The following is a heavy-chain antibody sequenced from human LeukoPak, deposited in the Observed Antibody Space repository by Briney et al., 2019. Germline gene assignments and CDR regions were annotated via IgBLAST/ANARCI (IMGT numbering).Heavy chain of an antibody. J-gene: IGHJ4*02. CDR3: ARDGSSGTYYFDY. CDR1: GGSISSSSYY. V-gene: IGHV4-39*07. D-gene: IGHD3-22*01. Sequence: SETLSLTCTASGGSISSSSYYWGWIRQPPGKGLEWIGSIYYSGSTYYNPSLKSRVTISVDTSKNQFSLKLSSVTAADTAVYYCARDGSSGTYYFDYWGQGTLVTVSS. CDR2: IYYSGST.